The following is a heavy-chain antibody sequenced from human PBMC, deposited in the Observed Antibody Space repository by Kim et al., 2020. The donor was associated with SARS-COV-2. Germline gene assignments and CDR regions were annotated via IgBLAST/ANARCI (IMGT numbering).Heavy chain of an antibody. Sequence: GGSLRLSCAASGFTFSSYAMSWVRQAPGKGLEWVSAISGSGGSTYYADSVKGRFTISRDNSKNTLYLQMNSLRAEDTAVYYCAKDPLYDYGDSPFGMDVWGQGTTVTVSS. D-gene: IGHD4-17*01. CDR3: AKDPLYDYGDSPFGMDV. CDR2: ISGSGGST. J-gene: IGHJ6*02. CDR1: GFTFSSYA. V-gene: IGHV3-23*01.